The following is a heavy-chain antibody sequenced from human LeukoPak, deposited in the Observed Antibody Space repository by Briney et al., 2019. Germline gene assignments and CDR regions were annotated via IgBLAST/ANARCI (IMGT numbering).Heavy chain of an antibody. Sequence: GGSLRLSCAASGFTFSSSSMSWVRQTPGKALEWVSAINGGGRSTYYADSVKGRFAISRDNSKNTLYLQMNSLRAEDTAVYYCVKPPMVRGVDYFDYWGQGTLVTVSS. V-gene: IGHV3-23*01. J-gene: IGHJ4*02. CDR3: VKPPMVRGVDYFDY. D-gene: IGHD3-10*01. CDR1: GFTFSSSS. CDR2: INGGGRST.